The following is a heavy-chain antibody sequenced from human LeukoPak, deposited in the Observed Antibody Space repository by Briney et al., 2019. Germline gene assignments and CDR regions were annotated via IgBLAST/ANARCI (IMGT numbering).Heavy chain of an antibody. D-gene: IGHD3-10*01. Sequence: GGSLRLSCTASGFMFTSYTMSWVHEAPGKGLEWLSSISANNNYIYHAPSLKGRFTISRDDAQNSVYLQMNSLKDEDTAVYYCARSRSSSPYDKNLNYWGQGTLVIVSS. CDR3: ARSRSSSPYDKNLNY. V-gene: IGHV3-21*01. J-gene: IGHJ4*02. CDR2: ISANNNYI. CDR1: GFMFTSYT.